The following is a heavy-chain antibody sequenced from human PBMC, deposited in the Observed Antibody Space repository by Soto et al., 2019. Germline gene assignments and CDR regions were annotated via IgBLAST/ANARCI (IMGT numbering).Heavy chain of an antibody. CDR1: GFTFSSYA. Sequence: EVQLLESGGGLVQPGGSLRLSCAASGFTFSSYAMSWVRQAPGKGLEGVSVISGSGGSTYYADSVKGRFTISRDNSKNTLYLQMNSLRVEDTAVYYCANLRDGYNYAVYWGQGTLVTVSS. J-gene: IGHJ4*02. CDR3: ANLRDGYNYAVY. D-gene: IGHD5-12*01. V-gene: IGHV3-23*01. CDR2: ISGSGGST.